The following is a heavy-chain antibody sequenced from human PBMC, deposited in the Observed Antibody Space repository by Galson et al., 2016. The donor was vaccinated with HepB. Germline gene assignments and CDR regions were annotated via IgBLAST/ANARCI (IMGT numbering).Heavy chain of an antibody. CDR2: IKPDGSEK. Sequence: SLRLSCAASGFTFTTYWMSWVRQAPGKWLEWVANIKPDGSEKYYVDSVKVRFTISRDNAKNSLSLKMNSLRAEDTAVYYCAQYYYDSSGYVEYFQNWGQGSRVTGSS. V-gene: IGHV3-7*03. CDR3: AQYYYDSSGYVEYFQN. D-gene: IGHD3-22*01. CDR1: GFTFTTYW. J-gene: IGHJ1*01.